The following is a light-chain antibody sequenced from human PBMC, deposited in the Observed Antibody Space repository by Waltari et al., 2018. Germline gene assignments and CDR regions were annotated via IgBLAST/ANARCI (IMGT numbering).Light chain of an antibody. CDR3: QQYGSSILYT. V-gene: IGKV3-20*01. CDR2: GAS. CDR1: QSLTKRY. Sequence: VLTQSPGTLSLSPGERVTLSCMARQSLTKRYLAWYQQKPGQAPRLLIYGASSRAAGIPDRVSGSGSGTDFTLTISRLEPEDFAVYYCQQYGSSILYTFGQGTKLEIK. J-gene: IGKJ2*01.